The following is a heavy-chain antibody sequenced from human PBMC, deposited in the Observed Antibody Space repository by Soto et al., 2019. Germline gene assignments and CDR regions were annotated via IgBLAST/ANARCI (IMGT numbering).Heavy chain of an antibody. J-gene: IGHJ6*02. D-gene: IGHD6-19*01. CDR2: IDPSDSYT. CDR3: ARHKKRWLVHYYYYGMDV. Sequence: GESLKISCKGSGYSFTSYWISWVRQMPGKGLEWMGRIDPSDSYTNYSPSFQGHVTISADKSISTAYLQWSSLKASDTAMYYCARHKKRWLVHYYYYGMDVWGQGTTVTV. V-gene: IGHV5-10-1*01. CDR1: GYSFTSYW.